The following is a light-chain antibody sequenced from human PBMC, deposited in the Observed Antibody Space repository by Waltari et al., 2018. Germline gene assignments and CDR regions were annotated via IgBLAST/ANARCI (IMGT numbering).Light chain of an antibody. J-gene: IGKJ1*01. CDR3: QHYYSPPWT. CDR2: WAS. CDR1: QSVLYSSNNKNY. V-gene: IGKV4-1*01. Sequence: DIVMTQSPDSLAVSLGERANINCKSSQSVLYSSNNKNYLAWYQQKPGQPPKLLIYWASTRGSGVPDRFSGSVSGTDFTLTISSLQAEDVAVYYCQHYYSPPWTFGQGTKVEIK.